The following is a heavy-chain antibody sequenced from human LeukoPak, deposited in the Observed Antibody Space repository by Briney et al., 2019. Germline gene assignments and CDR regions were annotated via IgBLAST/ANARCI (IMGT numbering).Heavy chain of an antibody. CDR1: GYTFTSYD. V-gene: IGHV1-18*01. Sequence: ASVKVCCTASGYTFTSYDIGWVRQAPGQGLEWMGWISAYNGNTNYAQKFQGRVTMTTDTSTSTAYMELRSLRSDDTAVYYCARDLRTAVAANWFDPWGQGSSVTVSS. CDR2: ISAYNGNT. J-gene: IGHJ5*02. D-gene: IGHD6-19*01. CDR3: ARDLRTAVAANWFDP.